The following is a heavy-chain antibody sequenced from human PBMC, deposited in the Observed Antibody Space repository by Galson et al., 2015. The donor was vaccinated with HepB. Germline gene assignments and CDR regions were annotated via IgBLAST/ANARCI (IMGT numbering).Heavy chain of an antibody. V-gene: IGHV3-48*02. Sequence: LRLSCAASGFTFDDYAVHWVRQAPGKGLEWVSYISSSSSTIYYADSVKGRFTISRDNAKNSLYLQMNSLRDEDTAVYYCARGEGLDYDSSDYQEYFHHWGQGTLVTVSS. CDR2: ISSSSSTI. CDR1: GFTFDDYA. CDR3: ARGEGLDYDSSDYQEYFHH. J-gene: IGHJ1*01. D-gene: IGHD3-22*01.